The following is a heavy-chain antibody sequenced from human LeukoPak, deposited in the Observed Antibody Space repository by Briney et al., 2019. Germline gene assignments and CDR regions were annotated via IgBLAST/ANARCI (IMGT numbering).Heavy chain of an antibody. CDR3: ARDDSSGSWGAFGI. CDR1: GGSISSHY. V-gene: IGHV4-59*11. J-gene: IGHJ3*02. D-gene: IGHD3-22*01. CDR2: IYYSGST. Sequence: SETLSLTCTVSGGSISSHYRSWIRQPPGKGLEWIGYIYYSGSTNYNPSLKSRVTISVDTSKNQFSLKLSSVTAADTAVYYCARDDSSGSWGAFGIWGQGTMVTLSS.